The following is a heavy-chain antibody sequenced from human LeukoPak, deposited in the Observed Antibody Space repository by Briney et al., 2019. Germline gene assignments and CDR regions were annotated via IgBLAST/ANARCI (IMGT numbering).Heavy chain of an antibody. D-gene: IGHD1-26*01. Sequence: GGSLRLSCAGSEFTFSSYSMNWVRQAPGKGLEWVSSISGRSDDMYYADSVKGRFTISRDNSKNSLYLQMKRLRAEDTALYYCARRGYHDYSGFDYWGQGTLVTVSS. CDR3: ARRGYHDYSGFDY. CDR1: EFTFSSYS. CDR2: ISGRSDDM. V-gene: IGHV3-21*01. J-gene: IGHJ4*02.